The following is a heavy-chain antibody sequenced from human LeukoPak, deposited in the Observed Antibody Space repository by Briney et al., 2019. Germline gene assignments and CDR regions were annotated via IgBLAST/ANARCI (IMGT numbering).Heavy chain of an antibody. V-gene: IGHV3-21*01. CDR2: ISSSSSYI. CDR1: GFTFSSYS. J-gene: IGHJ5*02. D-gene: IGHD3-16*01. CDR3: ARDVVKNVWGSYVEIEANWFDP. Sequence: GGSLRLSCAASGFTFSSYSMNWVRQAPGKGLEWVSSISSSSSYIYYADSVNGRFTISRGNAKNSLYLQMNSLRAEDTAVYYCARDVVKNVWGSYVEIEANWFDPWGQGTLVTVSS.